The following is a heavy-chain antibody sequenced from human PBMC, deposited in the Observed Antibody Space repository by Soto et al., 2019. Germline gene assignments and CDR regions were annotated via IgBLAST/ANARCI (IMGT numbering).Heavy chain of an antibody. J-gene: IGHJ5*02. CDR2: IDPRDSYT. V-gene: IGHV5-10-1*01. Sequence: PGESLKSSCKGSVFSFTTYWISWVRQMAGKGLEWMGRIDPRDSYTNYSLSFQGHVTISADKSISTAYLQWSSLKASDTAMYYCARHPKTAGASNNWFDPWGQGTQVTVSS. CDR1: VFSFTTYW. CDR3: ARHPKTAGASNNWFDP. D-gene: IGHD6-13*01.